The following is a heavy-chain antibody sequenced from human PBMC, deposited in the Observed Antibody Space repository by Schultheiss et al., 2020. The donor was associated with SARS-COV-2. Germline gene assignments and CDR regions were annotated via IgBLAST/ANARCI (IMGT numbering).Heavy chain of an antibody. Sequence: GGSLRLSCAASGFTFDDYAMHWVRQAPGKGLEWVSGISWNSGSIGYADSVKGRFTISRDNAKNTLYLQMNSLRAEDTAVYYCATTYGSGAKLIYYYYGMDVWGQGTTVTVSS. D-gene: IGHD3-10*01. CDR3: ATTYGSGAKLIYYYYGMDV. CDR2: ISWNSGSI. J-gene: IGHJ6*02. V-gene: IGHV3-9*01. CDR1: GFTFDDYA.